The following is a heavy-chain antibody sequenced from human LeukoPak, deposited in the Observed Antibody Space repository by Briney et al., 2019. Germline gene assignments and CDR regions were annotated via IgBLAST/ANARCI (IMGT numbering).Heavy chain of an antibody. J-gene: IGHJ4*02. D-gene: IGHD4-23*01. CDR3: ARDRYGGNPTGGFDY. CDR2: IYYSGST. V-gene: IGHV4-31*03. CDR1: GGSISSGGYY. Sequence: PSETLSLTGTVSGGSISSGGYYWSWIRQHPGKGLEWIGYIYYSGSTYYNPSLKSRVTISVDTSKNQFSLKLSSVTAADTAVYYCARDRYGGNPTGGFDYWGQGTLVTVSS.